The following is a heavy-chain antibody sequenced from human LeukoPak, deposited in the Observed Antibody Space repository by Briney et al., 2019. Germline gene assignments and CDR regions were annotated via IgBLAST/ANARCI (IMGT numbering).Heavy chain of an antibody. J-gene: IGHJ4*02. CDR2: IYHSGST. V-gene: IGHV4-30-2*01. CDR3: ARGLRQTYYYDSSGYYLDY. Sequence: SETLSLTCAVSGGSISSGGYSWSWIRQPPGKGLEWIGYIYHSGSTYYNPSLKSRVTISEDRSKNQFSLKLSSVTAADTAVYYCARGLRQTYYYDSSGYYLDYWGQGTLVTVSS. D-gene: IGHD3-22*01. CDR1: GGSISSGGYS.